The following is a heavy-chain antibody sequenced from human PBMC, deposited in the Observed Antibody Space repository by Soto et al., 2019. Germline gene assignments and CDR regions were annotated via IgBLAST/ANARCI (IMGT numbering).Heavy chain of an antibody. D-gene: IGHD3-22*01. Sequence: PGASLKNSCKGSGYSFTSYWIGRVRQMPGKGLEWMGSIYPGDSDTRYSPSFQGQVTISADKSISTAYLQWSSLKASDTAMYYCARSPPLGYYYDSSGYYPLIGFDIWGQGTMVTVSS. CDR1: GYSFTSYW. J-gene: IGHJ3*02. CDR3: ARSPPLGYYYDSSGYYPLIGFDI. V-gene: IGHV5-51*01. CDR2: IYPGDSDT.